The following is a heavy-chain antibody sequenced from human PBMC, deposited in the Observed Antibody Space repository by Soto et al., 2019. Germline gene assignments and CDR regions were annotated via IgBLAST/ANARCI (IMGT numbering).Heavy chain of an antibody. CDR1: GFTFSSYG. Sequence: GGSLRLSCASSGFTFSSYGMHLVRQAPGKGLEWVAVIWYDGSNKYYADSVKGRFTISRDNSKNTLYLQMNSLRAEDTAVYYCAREEMGPAATINYYYYYMDVWGKGTTVTVSS. CDR2: IWYDGSNK. J-gene: IGHJ6*03. V-gene: IGHV3-33*01. CDR3: AREEMGPAATINYYYYYMDV. D-gene: IGHD2-2*01.